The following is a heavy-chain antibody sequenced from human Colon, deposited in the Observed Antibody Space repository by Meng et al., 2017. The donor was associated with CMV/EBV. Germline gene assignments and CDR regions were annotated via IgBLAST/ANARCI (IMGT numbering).Heavy chain of an antibody. J-gene: IGHJ4*01. Sequence: QVHLVQSGAEVKKPGASVKVSCKASGYTFTDHYLHWVRQAPGQGPEWMGIINPTGDSTTLAQKFQGRVTVTRDTSTNTVYMELSSLRSDDTAVYYCASQAATHTYFDFWGHGTLVTVSS. CDR1: GYTFTDHY. V-gene: IGHV1-46*01. CDR3: ASQAATHTYFDF. D-gene: IGHD6-13*01. CDR2: INPTGDST.